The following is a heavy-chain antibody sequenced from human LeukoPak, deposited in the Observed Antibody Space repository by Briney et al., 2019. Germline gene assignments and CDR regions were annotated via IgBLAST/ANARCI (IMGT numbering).Heavy chain of an antibody. Sequence: ASVKVSCKASGGTFSSYAISWVRQAPGQGLEWMGGIIPIFGTANYAQKFQGRVTITADKSTSTAYMELSSLRSEDTAVYYCARGERYYDFWSGYLDYYYMDVWGKGTTVTVSS. CDR1: GGTFSSYA. D-gene: IGHD3-3*01. CDR2: IIPIFGTA. V-gene: IGHV1-69*06. J-gene: IGHJ6*03. CDR3: ARGERYYDFWSGYLDYYYMDV.